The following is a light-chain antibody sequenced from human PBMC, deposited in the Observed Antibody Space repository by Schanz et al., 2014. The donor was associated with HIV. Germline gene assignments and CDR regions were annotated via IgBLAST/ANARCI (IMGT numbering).Light chain of an antibody. J-gene: IGLJ2*01. CDR3: GTWDTSLSAVV. V-gene: IGLV1-51*01. CDR2: DND. Sequence: QSVLTQPPSVSAAPGQKVTISCSGSSSNIGNNYVSWYQQLPGTAPKLLIYDNDKRPSGIPVRLSGSKSGTSATLGITGLQTGDEADYYCGTWDTSLSAVVFGGGTKLTVL. CDR1: SSNIGNNY.